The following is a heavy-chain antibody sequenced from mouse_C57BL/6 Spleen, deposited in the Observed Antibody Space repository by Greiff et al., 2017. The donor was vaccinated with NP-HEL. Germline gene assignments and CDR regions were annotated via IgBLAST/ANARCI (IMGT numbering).Heavy chain of an antibody. CDR2: IDPSASET. CDR3: ASHHYYGSSYRYFAV. J-gene: IGHJ1*03. CDR1: GYTFTSYW. V-gene: IGHV1-52*01. D-gene: IGHD1-1*01. Sequence: QVQLQQPGAELVRPGSSVKLSCKASGYTFTSYWMHWVKQRPIQGLEWIGNIDPSASETHYNQKFKDKATLTVDKSSSTAYMQLSSLTSEDSAVSSCASHHYYGSSYRYFAVWGTGTTVTVSS.